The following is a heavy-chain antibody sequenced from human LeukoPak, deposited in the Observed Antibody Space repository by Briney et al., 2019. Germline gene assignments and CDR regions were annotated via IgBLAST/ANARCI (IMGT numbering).Heavy chain of an antibody. V-gene: IGHV3-23*01. D-gene: IGHD3-10*01. J-gene: IGHJ1*01. Sequence: PGGSLRLSCAASGFTVSSNYMSWVRQAPGKGLEWVSGTSGSGVDTYYTDSVKGRFTISRDRSKSTLYLQMNSLRAEDTAIYYCAKFGPPTGGLEYFHHWGQGTLVTVSS. CDR1: GFTVSSNY. CDR3: AKFGPPTGGLEYFHH. CDR2: TSGSGVDT.